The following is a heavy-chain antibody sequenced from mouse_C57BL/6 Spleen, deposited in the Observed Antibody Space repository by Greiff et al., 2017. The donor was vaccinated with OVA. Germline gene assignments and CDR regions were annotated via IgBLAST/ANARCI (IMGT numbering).Heavy chain of an antibody. CDR3: ARRLTGTKMDYFDY. J-gene: IGHJ2*01. V-gene: IGHV5-17*01. CDR2: ISSGSSTI. CDR1: GFTFSDYG. D-gene: IGHD4-1*01. Sequence: EVKLMESGGGLVKPGGSLKLSCAASGFTFSDYGMHWVRQAPEKGLEWVAYISSGSSTIYYADTVKGRFTISRDNAKNTLFLQMTSLRSEDTAMYYCARRLTGTKMDYFDYWGQGTTLTVSS.